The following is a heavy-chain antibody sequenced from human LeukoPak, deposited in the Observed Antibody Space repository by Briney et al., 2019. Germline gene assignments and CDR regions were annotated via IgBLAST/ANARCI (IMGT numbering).Heavy chain of an antibody. J-gene: IGHJ5*02. CDR2: ISYDGSNK. CDR3: ARESGLTTTGTFDP. CDR1: GFTFSSYA. V-gene: IGHV3-30*04. Sequence: GGSLRLSCAASGFTFSSYAMHWVRQAPGKGLEWVAVISYDGSNKYYADSVKGRFTISRDNSKNTLYLQMYSLRAEDTAVYYCARESGLTTTGTFDPWGQGTLVTVSS. D-gene: IGHD1-1*01.